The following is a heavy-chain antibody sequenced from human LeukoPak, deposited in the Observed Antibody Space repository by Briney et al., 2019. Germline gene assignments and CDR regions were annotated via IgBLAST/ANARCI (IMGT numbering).Heavy chain of an antibody. CDR3: AKDGGVSCSGGSCYGNFDY. CDR2: ISGSGGST. D-gene: IGHD2-15*01. CDR1: GFTFSSYA. V-gene: IGHV3-23*01. Sequence: GGSLRLSCAASGFTFSSYAMSWVRQAPGKGLEWVSVISGSGGSTYYADSVKGRFTISRDNSKNTLYLQMNSLRAEDTAVYHCAKDGGVSCSGGSCYGNFDYWGQGTLVTVSS. J-gene: IGHJ4*02.